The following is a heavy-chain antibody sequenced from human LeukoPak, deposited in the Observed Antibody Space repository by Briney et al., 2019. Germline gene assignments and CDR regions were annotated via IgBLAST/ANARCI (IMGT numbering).Heavy chain of an antibody. CDR3: ARAGEIAARGFDY. J-gene: IGHJ4*02. D-gene: IGHD6-6*01. CDR1: GYTCTSYD. CDR2: MNPNSGNT. Sequence: ASVTLSCTASGYTCTSYDFDWVRQATGPGLEWMGLMNPNSGNTGYAQKFQGRVTMTRNTSISTAYMELSSLRSEDTAVYYCARAGEIAARGFDYWGQGTLVTVSS. V-gene: IGHV1-8*01.